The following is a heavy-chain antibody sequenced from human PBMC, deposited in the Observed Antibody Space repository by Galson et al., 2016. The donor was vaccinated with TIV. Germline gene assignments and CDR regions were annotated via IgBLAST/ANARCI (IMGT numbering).Heavy chain of an antibody. CDR2: INPSGGST. CDR3: AREGSTGRKSPFDI. D-gene: IGHD1-1*01. V-gene: IGHV1-46*01. CDR1: GYTFITYY. J-gene: IGHJ3*02. Sequence: SGYTFITYYVYWIRQAPGQGPEWVGVINPSGGSTTYAEKFQGRVTITRDTSISTVHMELHSLTSDDTALYFCAREGSTGRKSPFDIWGQGTMVTVSS.